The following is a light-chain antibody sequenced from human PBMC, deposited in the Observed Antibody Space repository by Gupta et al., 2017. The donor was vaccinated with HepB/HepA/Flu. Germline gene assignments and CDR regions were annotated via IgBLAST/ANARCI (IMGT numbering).Light chain of an antibody. CDR3: QQYYSTPPYT. CDR2: WAS. Sequence: DIVMTQSPDSLAVSLGERATINCKSSQSVLYSSNNKNYLAWYQQKPGQPPKLLIYWASTRESGVPDRFSGSGYGTDFTLTISSRRAEDVAVYYCQQYYSTPPYTFGQGTKLEIK. J-gene: IGKJ2*01. CDR1: QSVLYSSNNKNY. V-gene: IGKV4-1*01.